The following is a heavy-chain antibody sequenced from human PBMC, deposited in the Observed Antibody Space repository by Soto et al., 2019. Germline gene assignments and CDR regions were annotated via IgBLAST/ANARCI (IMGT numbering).Heavy chain of an antibody. CDR3: AKGIWAMVRGVINYYYYGMDV. CDR1: GFTFSSYG. J-gene: IGHJ6*02. D-gene: IGHD3-10*01. V-gene: IGHV3-30*18. Sequence: PGGSLRLSCAASGFTFSSYGMHWVRQAPGKGLEWVAVISYDGSNKYYADSVKGRFTISRDNSKNTLYLQMNSLRAEDTAVYYCAKGIWAMVRGVINYYYYGMDVWGQGTTVTVSS. CDR2: ISYDGSNK.